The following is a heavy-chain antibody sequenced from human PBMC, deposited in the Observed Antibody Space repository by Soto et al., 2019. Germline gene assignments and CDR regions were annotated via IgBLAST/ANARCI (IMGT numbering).Heavy chain of an antibody. V-gene: IGHV1-18*01. CDR1: GYTFTSYC. J-gene: IGHJ4*02. CDR2: ISAYNGNT. CDR3: ASWYYGSGSYYDSDY. D-gene: IGHD3-10*01. Sequence: ASVKVSCKASGYTFTSYCITWVRRAPGQGLEWMGWISAYNGNTNYAQKLQGRVTMTTDTSTSTAYMELRSLRSDDTAVYYCASWYYGSGSYYDSDYWGQGTLVTVSS.